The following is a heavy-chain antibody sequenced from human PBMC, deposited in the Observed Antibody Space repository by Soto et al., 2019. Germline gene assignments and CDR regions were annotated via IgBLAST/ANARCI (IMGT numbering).Heavy chain of an antibody. Sequence: GGSLRLSCAASGFTFSSYSMNWVRQAPGKGLEWVSYISSSSSTIYYADSVKGRFTISRDNAKNSLFLQMNSLRDEGTAVYYCAREGLSHYSGSCFDYWGQGTLVTVSS. V-gene: IGHV3-48*02. J-gene: IGHJ4*02. CDR3: AREGLSHYSGSCFDY. CDR1: GFTFSSYS. CDR2: ISSSSSTI. D-gene: IGHD1-26*01.